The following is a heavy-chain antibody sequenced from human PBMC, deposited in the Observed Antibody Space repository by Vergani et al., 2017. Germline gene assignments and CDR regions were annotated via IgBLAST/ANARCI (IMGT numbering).Heavy chain of an antibody. Sequence: QVQLQESGPGLVKPSQTLSLTCTVSGVSISSGSYYWSWIRQPAGKGLEWIGRIYTSGNTNYNPSLKRRVTISVHRSKNQFSLKLSSVTAVDAAVYYCAIEFLDWKDYGFNIWGQGTMVTVSS. J-gene: IGHJ3*02. CDR3: AIEFLDWKDYGFNI. V-gene: IGHV4-61*02. CDR2: IYTSGNT. D-gene: IGHD1-1*01. CDR1: GVSISSGSYY.